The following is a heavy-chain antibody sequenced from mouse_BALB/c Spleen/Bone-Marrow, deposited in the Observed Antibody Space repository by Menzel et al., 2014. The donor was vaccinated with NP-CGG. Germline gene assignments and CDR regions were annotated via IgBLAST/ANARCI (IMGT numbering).Heavy chain of an antibody. V-gene: IGHV1-77*01. Sequence: QVQLQQSGAELARPGASVKLSCKASGYTFTDYYINWVKQRTGQGLEWIGEIYPGSGNTYYSEKFKGKATLTADKSSSTAYMQLSSLTSEDSAVYFCAKGGYGSSYVRYYAMDYWGQGTSVTVSS. D-gene: IGHD1-1*01. J-gene: IGHJ4*01. CDR2: IYPGSGNT. CDR1: GYTFTDYY. CDR3: AKGGYGSSYVRYYAMDY.